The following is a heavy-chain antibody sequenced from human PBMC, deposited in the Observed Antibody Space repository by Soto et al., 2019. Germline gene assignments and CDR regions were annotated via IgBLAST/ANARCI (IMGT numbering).Heavy chain of an antibody. Sequence: GGSLRLSCAASGFTFSSYGMHWVRQAPGKGLEWVAVIWYDGSNKYYADSVKGRFTISRDNSKNTLYLQMNSLRAEDTAVYYCARDHLDTAMVGPGGFDPWGQGTLVTVSS. CDR3: ARDHLDTAMVGPGGFDP. CDR2: IWYDGSNK. V-gene: IGHV3-33*01. J-gene: IGHJ5*02. CDR1: GFTFSSYG. D-gene: IGHD5-18*01.